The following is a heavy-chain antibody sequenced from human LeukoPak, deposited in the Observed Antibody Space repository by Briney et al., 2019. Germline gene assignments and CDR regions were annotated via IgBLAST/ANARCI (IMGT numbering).Heavy chain of an antibody. Sequence: GGSLRLSCAASGFSFSNFWMHWGRHAPGEGLVWVSRISPDGSETTYADSVKGRLTISRDNAKNTLYLQLSSLRAEDTAVYYCARDMWGSFDYWGQGALVTVSS. J-gene: IGHJ4*02. CDR2: ISPDGSET. D-gene: IGHD7-27*01. V-gene: IGHV3-74*01. CDR1: GFSFSNFW. CDR3: ARDMWGSFDY.